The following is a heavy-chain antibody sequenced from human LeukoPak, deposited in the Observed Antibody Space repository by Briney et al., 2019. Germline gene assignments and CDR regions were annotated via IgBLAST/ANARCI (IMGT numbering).Heavy chain of an antibody. J-gene: IGHJ4*02. Sequence: PGGSLRLSCVASGFTFSSFTMNWVRQAPGKGLEWVSGISGSASSTFYADSVKGRFTISRDNSKNTLYLHMNSLRAEDMAVYYCAKDYIWWLRSGLFDYWGQGNLV. D-gene: IGHD2-8*02. V-gene: IGHV3-23*01. CDR1: GFTFSSFT. CDR2: ISGSASST. CDR3: AKDYIWWLRSGLFDY.